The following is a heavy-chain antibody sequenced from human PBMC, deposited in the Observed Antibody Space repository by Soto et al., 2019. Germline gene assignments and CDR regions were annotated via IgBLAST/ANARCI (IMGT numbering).Heavy chain of an antibody. CDR1: GYTFTSYG. D-gene: IGHD3-22*01. V-gene: IGHV1-18*01. Sequence: ASVKVSCKASGYTFTSYGISWVRQAPGQGLEWMGWISAYNGNTNYAQKLQGRVTMTTDTSTSTAYMELRSLRSDDTAVYYCARDYYDSSGNSNWIDPWGQGTLVTVSS. CDR2: ISAYNGNT. J-gene: IGHJ5*02. CDR3: ARDYYDSSGNSNWIDP.